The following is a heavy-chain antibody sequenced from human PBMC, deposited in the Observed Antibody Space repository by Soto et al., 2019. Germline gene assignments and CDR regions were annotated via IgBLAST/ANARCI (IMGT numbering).Heavy chain of an antibody. CDR1: GFTFSNAW. J-gene: IGHJ6*02. V-gene: IGHV3-15*01. Sequence: PGGSLRLSCAASGFTFSNAWMSWVRQAPGKGLEWVGRIKSKTDGGTTDYAAPVKGRFTISRDDSKNTLYLQMNSLKTEDTAVYYRTTDEYSSSHYYYGMDVWGQGTTVTVSS. D-gene: IGHD6-6*01. CDR3: TTDEYSSSHYYYGMDV. CDR2: IKSKTDGGTT.